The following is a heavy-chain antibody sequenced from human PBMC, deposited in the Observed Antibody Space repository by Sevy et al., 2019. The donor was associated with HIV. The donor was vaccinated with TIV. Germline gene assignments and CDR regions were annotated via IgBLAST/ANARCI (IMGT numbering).Heavy chain of an antibody. J-gene: IGHJ6*02. CDR1: GFTFTDYY. CDR2: ITVTGITI. D-gene: IGHD2-21*01. Sequence: GGSLRLSCAASGFTFTDYYMSWIRQAPGMGLEWVSYITVTGITIYYADSVKGRFTISRDNAKNSLYLQMNSLRAEDTAVYYCSRGVISPVADVWGQRTTVTVSS. V-gene: IGHV3-11*01. CDR3: SRGVISPVADV.